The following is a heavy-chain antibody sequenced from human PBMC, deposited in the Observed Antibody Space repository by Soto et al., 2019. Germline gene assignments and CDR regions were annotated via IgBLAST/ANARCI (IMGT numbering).Heavy chain of an antibody. D-gene: IGHD3-10*01. CDR1: GDSVSSNSAA. J-gene: IGHJ5*02. V-gene: IGHV6-1*01. Sequence: PSQTLSLTCAISGDSVSSNSAAWNWIRQSPSRGLEWLGRTYYRSRWYNDYAVSVRSRITVNADTSKNQFSLHLNSVTPEDTAVYYCATPSSLWFGELSYLPPWFDPWGQGTLVTVSS. CDR3: ATPSSLWFGELSYLPPWFDP. CDR2: TYYRSRWYN.